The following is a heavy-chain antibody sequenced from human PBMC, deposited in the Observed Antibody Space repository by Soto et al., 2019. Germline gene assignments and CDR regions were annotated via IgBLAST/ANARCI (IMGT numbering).Heavy chain of an antibody. V-gene: IGHV3-21*01. CDR2: ISSGNSYI. D-gene: IGHD3-9*01. CDR3: ATQMDYNILTGYRPFDY. J-gene: IGHJ4*02. CDR1: GFTFSSYI. Sequence: PGGALRVSCAVSGFTFSSYIMNWVRQAPGKGLEWVSSISSGNSYIYYADSVRGRFTVSRDNAKSSLYLQMNSLRAEDTAVYYCATQMDYNILTGYRPFDYWGQGTLVTVSS.